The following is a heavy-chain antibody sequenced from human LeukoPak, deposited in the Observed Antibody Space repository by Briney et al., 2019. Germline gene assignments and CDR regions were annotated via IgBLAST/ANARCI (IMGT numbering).Heavy chain of an antibody. Sequence: ASVKVSCKASGYTFTSYGISWVRQAPGQGLEWMGWISAYNGNTNYAQKFQGRVTMTTDTSTSTAYMELRSLRSDDTAVYYCAGYQLSRGVVVPAAPTFFDYWGQGTLVTVSS. CDR2: ISAYNGNT. D-gene: IGHD2-2*01. J-gene: IGHJ4*02. CDR3: AGYQLSRGVVVPAAPTFFDY. CDR1: GYTFTSYG. V-gene: IGHV1-18*01.